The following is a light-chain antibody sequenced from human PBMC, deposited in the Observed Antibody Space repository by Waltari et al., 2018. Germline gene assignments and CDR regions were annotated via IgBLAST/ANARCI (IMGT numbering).Light chain of an antibody. Sequence: DIQMTQSPSSVSASVGDRVTITCRASQGIGSWLAWYQQKPGKAPNILMHTASSLESGVPSRFSGIESGTEFTLTISNLQPEDFAIYYCQQSDSFPLTFGGGTKVE. CDR1: QGIGSW. CDR2: TAS. CDR3: QQSDSFPLT. J-gene: IGKJ4*01. V-gene: IGKV1-12*01.